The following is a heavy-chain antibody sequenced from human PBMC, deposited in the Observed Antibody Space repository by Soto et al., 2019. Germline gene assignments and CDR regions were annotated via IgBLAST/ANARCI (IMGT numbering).Heavy chain of an antibody. CDR2: IYYNDDR. Sequence: QITLQESGPTLVKPTQTLTLTCTFSGFSFTTAGVAVGWIRQTPGGALEWLTLIYYNDDRRFRPSLKTRLTITGDTSTNQVVLSLTHVDPGDPATYFCAHSDGGYEIIYFDFWGQGIPVTVSS. D-gene: IGHD5-12*01. J-gene: IGHJ4*02. CDR3: AHSDGGYEIIYFDF. V-gene: IGHV2-5*01. CDR1: GFSFTTAGVA.